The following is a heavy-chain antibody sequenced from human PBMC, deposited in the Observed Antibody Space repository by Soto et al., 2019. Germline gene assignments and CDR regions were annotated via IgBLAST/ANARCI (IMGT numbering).Heavy chain of an antibody. CDR1: GFLVNSAY. V-gene: IGHV3-53*01. J-gene: IGHJ4*02. D-gene: IGHD3-16*01. Sequence: EVQLVESGGGLIPPGGSLRLSCAASGFLVNSAYMTWVRQAPGKGLEWLSMINSDGSTLYAESVKGRFTISRDNSKNRRVIQRNSLGAEDTARYYCAKSEYRFPGGYGGKETLF. CDR3: AKSEYRFPGGY. CDR2: INSDGST.